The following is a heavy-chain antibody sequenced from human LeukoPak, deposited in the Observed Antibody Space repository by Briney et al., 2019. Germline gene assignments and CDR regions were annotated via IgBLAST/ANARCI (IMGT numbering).Heavy chain of an antibody. Sequence: SQTLSLTCAISGDSVSSNSAAWNWIRQSPSRGLEWLGRTYYRSKWYNDYAVSVKGRITINPDTSKNQFSLQLNSVTPEDTAVYYCAGFAMVGMGYYYYGMDVWGQGTTVTVSS. CDR1: GDSVSSNSAA. J-gene: IGHJ6*02. D-gene: IGHD2-21*01. CDR2: TYYRSKWYN. V-gene: IGHV6-1*01. CDR3: AGFAMVGMGYYYYGMDV.